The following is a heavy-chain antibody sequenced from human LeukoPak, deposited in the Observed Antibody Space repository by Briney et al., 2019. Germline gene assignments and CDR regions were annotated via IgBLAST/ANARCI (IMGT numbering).Heavy chain of an antibody. J-gene: IGHJ4*02. CDR2: ISAYSGNT. D-gene: IGHD3-10*01. CDR3: ARGAGYYGSGSYDY. Sequence: ASVKVSCKASGYTFTSYGISWVRQAPGQGLEWMGWISAYSGNTNYAQKFQGRVTITADKSTSTAYMELSSLRSEDTAVYYCARGAGYYGSGSYDYWGQGTLVTVSS. CDR1: GYTFTSYG. V-gene: IGHV1-18*01.